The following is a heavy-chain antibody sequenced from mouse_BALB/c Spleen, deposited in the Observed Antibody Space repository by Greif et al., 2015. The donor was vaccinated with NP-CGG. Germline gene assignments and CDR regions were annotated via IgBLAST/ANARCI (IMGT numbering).Heavy chain of an antibody. D-gene: IGHD1-1*01. CDR1: GYTFTEYT. CDR2: IYPNNGGT. CDR3: ARGKNYYGSSYEAWFAY. V-gene: IGHV1-18*01. Sequence: EVQLQQSGPELVEPGASVRVSCKTSGYTFTEYTMHWVKERHGKSLEWIGGIYPNNGGTSYNQKFKGKATLTVDKSSSTAYIELRSLTSEDSAVYYCARGKNYYGSSYEAWFAYRGQGTLVTVSA. J-gene: IGHJ3*01.